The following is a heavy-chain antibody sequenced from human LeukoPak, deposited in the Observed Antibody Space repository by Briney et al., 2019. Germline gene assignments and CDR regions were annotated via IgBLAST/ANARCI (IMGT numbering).Heavy chain of an antibody. CDR3: ARGSSAWYLDY. Sequence: ASVKVSCKASGYTFTGYYMHWVRQAPGHGLEWMGWINPNSGGTTYAQKFQGRVTMTRDTSISTAYMELSRLRSDDTAVYYCARGSSAWYLDYWGQGTLVTVSS. CDR1: GYTFTGYY. CDR2: INPNSGGT. D-gene: IGHD6-19*01. V-gene: IGHV1-2*02. J-gene: IGHJ4*02.